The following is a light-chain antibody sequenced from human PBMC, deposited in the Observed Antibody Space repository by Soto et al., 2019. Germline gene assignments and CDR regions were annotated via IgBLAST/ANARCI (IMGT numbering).Light chain of an antibody. V-gene: IGLV1-40*01. CDR1: SSNIGAGYD. CDR3: QSYDSCLSAL. CDR2: GNS. J-gene: IGLJ3*02. Sequence: QSALTQPPSVSGAPGQRVTISCTGSSSNIGAGYDVHWYQQLPGTAPKLLIYGNSNRPSGVPDRFSGSKSGTSASLAITGLQAEDEADYYCQSYDSCLSALFGGGTKLTVL.